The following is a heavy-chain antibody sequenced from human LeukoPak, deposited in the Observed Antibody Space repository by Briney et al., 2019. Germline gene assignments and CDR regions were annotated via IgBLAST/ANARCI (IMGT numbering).Heavy chain of an antibody. CDR3: ARGPQRSSTQRNWFDP. J-gene: IGHJ5*02. CDR2: INPNSGGT. Sequence: GASVKVSCKASGYTFTGYYMHWVRQAPGQGLEWMGWINPNSGGTNYAQKFQGRVTMTRDTSISTAYMELSRLRSDDTAVYYCARGPQRSSTQRNWFDPWGQGTLVTVSS. CDR1: GYTFTGYY. D-gene: IGHD6-13*01. V-gene: IGHV1-2*02.